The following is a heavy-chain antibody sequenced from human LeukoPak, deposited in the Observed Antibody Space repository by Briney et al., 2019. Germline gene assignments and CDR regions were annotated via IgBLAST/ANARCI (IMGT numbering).Heavy chain of an antibody. Sequence: PGGSLRLSCAASGFTFSSYAMSWVRQAPGKGLEWVSTISGGGVSTYYADSVKGRFTISRDNSKRTLFLQVNSLRAEDTAVYYCAKEPYDISGYYPTGGYFDYWGQGTLVTVSS. D-gene: IGHD3-22*01. J-gene: IGHJ4*02. CDR2: ISGGGVST. CDR1: GFTFSSYA. CDR3: AKEPYDISGYYPTGGYFDY. V-gene: IGHV3-23*01.